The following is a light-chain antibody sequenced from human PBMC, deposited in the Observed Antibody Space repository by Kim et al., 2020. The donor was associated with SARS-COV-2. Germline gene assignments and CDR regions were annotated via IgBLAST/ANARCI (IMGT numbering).Light chain of an antibody. CDR3: TSYRGSGYV. CDR1: SSDVGGYNY. Sequence: QSALTQPASVSGSPGQSITISCTGTSSDVGGYNYVSWYQQYPGKAPKLMIYDVFKRPSGVSNRFSGSKSGNTASLTISGLQAEDEADYYCTSYRGSGYVFVTGTKVTVL. CDR2: DVF. J-gene: IGLJ1*01. V-gene: IGLV2-14*03.